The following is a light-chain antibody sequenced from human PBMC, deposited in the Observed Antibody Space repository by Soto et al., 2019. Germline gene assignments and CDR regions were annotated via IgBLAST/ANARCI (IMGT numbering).Light chain of an antibody. V-gene: IGLV2-11*01. Sequence: QYALTQPRSVSGSPGQSVTISCTGTSSDVGGYKYVSWYHQHPGKAPKLMIYDVSKRPSGVPDRFSGSKSGNTASLAISGLVAEDEAYYSCCSWAGSCTLVFGGGTKLTVL. CDR3: CSWAGSCTLV. J-gene: IGLJ2*01. CDR2: DVS. CDR1: SSDVGGYKY.